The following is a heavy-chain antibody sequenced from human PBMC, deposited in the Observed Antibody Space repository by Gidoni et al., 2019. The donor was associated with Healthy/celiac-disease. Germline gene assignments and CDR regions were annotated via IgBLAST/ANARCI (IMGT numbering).Heavy chain of an antibody. CDR1: GGSISSGSYY. Sequence: QVQLQESGPGLVKPSQTLSLTCTVSGGSISSGSYYWSWIRQPAGKGLEWIGSIYTSGSTNYNPSLKSRVTISVDTSKNQCSLKLSSVTAADTAVYYCARAPYSNYHYFDYWGQGTLVTVSS. V-gene: IGHV4-61*02. D-gene: IGHD4-4*01. J-gene: IGHJ4*02. CDR3: ARAPYSNYHYFDY. CDR2: IYTSGST.